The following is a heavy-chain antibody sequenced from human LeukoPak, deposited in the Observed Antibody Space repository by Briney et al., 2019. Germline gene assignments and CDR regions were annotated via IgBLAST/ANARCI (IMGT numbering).Heavy chain of an antibody. CDR1: GSSTSDYY. CDR3: ARGPPRTGRERYFDY. CDR2: IYYRGTT. D-gene: IGHD1-1*01. J-gene: IGHJ4*02. V-gene: IGHV4-59*01. Sequence: SETLSLTCTVSGSSTSDYYWNWIRQPPGKGLEWIGYIYYRGTTNYNPSLNSRVTISLDSSKNQFSLRLNSVTAADTAIYYCARGPPRTGRERYFDYWGQGTLVSVSS.